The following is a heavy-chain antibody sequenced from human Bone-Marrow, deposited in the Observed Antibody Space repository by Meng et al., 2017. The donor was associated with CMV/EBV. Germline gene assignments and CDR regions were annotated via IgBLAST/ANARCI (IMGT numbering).Heavy chain of an antibody. J-gene: IGHJ3*02. D-gene: IGHD5-12*01. CDR3: ARVSYSGYDYDAFDI. Sequence: GGSLRLSCAASGFTVSSNYMSWVRQAPGKGLEWVSVIYSGGSTYYADSVKGRFTISRDNSKNTLYLQMNSLRAEDTAVYYCARVSYSGYDYDAFDIWGQGTMVTVSS. CDR1: GFTVSSNY. CDR2: IYSGGST. V-gene: IGHV3-53*01.